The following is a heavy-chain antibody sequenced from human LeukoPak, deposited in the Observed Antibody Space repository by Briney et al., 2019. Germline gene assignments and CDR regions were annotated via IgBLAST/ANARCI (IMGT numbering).Heavy chain of an antibody. CDR2: IHHSGST. CDR3: ARGGKTEYDILTGHSSNWFDP. J-gene: IGHJ5*02. Sequence: PSGTLSLTCAVSGGSISSCNWWSWVRQPPGKGLEWIGEIHHSGSTNYNPSLKSRVTISVDKSRNQFSLKLSSVTAADTAVYYCARGGKTEYDILTGHSSNWFDPWGQGTLVTVSS. D-gene: IGHD3-9*01. V-gene: IGHV4-4*02. CDR1: GGSISSCNW.